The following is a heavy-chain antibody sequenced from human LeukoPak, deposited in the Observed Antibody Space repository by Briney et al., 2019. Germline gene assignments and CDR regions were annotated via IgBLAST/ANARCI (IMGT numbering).Heavy chain of an antibody. D-gene: IGHD2-21*01. CDR1: GFTFKTYD. Sequence: PGGSLRLSCAASGFTFKTYDMYWVRQAPGKGLEWVTFIRRDRHSTNSADSVKGRFTISRDISTNTLYLQMNTLRPEDTPMYYCAKGRGDSIDYWGQGTLVTVSS. V-gene: IGHV3-30*02. J-gene: IGHJ4*02. CDR3: AKGRGDSIDY. CDR2: IRRDRHST.